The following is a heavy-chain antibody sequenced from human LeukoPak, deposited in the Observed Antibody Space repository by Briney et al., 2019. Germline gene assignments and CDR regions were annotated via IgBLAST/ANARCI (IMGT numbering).Heavy chain of an antibody. V-gene: IGHV5-51*01. Sequence: GESLKISCKVSGYIFTSDWIGWVRQVPGKGLEWMGIIHPGDSDTRYSPSFQGQVTFSADKSISTAYLQWSSLKASDTAMYYCARQKVRCSSTSCYPRPEAFDIWGQGTMVTVSS. CDR2: IHPGDSDT. D-gene: IGHD2-2*01. CDR3: ARQKVRCSSTSCYPRPEAFDI. CDR1: GYIFTSDW. J-gene: IGHJ3*02.